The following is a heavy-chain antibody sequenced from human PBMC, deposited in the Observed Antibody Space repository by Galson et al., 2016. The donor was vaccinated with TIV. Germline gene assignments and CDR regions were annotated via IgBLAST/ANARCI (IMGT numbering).Heavy chain of an antibody. D-gene: IGHD3-10*01. J-gene: IGHJ6*02. V-gene: IGHV3-11*04. CDR2: ISYSGSTM. Sequence: SLRLSCAASGFTFTAYYMNWARQAPGKGLEWVSYISYSGSTMYYADSVRGRFTISRDNAKNSLYLQMSSLRAEDTAVYYCARATTMGVADYHYGMDVWGQGTTVTVSS. CDR3: ARATTMGVADYHYGMDV. CDR1: GFTFTAYY.